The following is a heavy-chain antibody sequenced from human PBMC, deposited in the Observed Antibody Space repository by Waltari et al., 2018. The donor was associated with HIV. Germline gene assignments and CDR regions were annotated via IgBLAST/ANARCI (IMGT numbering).Heavy chain of an antibody. CDR1: GGSVSSGSYY. Sequence: QVQLQESGPGLVKPSETLSLTCTVSGGSVSSGSYYWSWIRQPPGKGLEWIGYIYYSGSTNYNPSLKSRVTISVDTSKNQFSLKLSSVTAADTAVYYCASQLVRRYYFDYWGQGTLVTVSS. V-gene: IGHV4-61*01. CDR2: IYYSGST. D-gene: IGHD6-6*01. CDR3: ASQLVRRYYFDY. J-gene: IGHJ4*02.